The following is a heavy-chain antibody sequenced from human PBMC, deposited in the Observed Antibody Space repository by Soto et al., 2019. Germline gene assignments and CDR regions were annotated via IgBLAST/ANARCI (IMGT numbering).Heavy chain of an antibody. CDR1: GFTFSSYG. CDR3: AKEPSSGWYWAINWFDP. Sequence: QVQLVESGGGVVQPGRSLRLSCAASGFTFSSYGMHWVRQAPGKGLEWVAVISYDGSNKYYADSVKGRFTISRDNSKNTLYLQMNSLRAEDTAVYYCAKEPSSGWYWAINWFDPGGQGTLVTVSS. V-gene: IGHV3-30*18. D-gene: IGHD6-19*01. J-gene: IGHJ5*02. CDR2: ISYDGSNK.